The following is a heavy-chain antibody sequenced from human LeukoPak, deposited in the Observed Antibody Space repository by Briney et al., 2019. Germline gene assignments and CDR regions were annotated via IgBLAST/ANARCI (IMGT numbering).Heavy chain of an antibody. CDR3: ARDYYGSGSYYN. V-gene: IGHV3-7*01. Sequence: GGSLRLSCAASGFTFSNYWMSWVRQAPGKGLEWVANIKEDGSEKNYVDSVKGRFTISRDNAKNSLFLQMNSLGAEDTAVYYCARDYYGSGSYYNWGQGTLVTVSS. J-gene: IGHJ4*02. D-gene: IGHD3-10*01. CDR1: GFTFSNYW. CDR2: IKEDGSEK.